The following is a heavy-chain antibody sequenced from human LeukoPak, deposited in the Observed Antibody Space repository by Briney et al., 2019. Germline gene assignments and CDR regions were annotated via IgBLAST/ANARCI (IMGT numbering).Heavy chain of an antibody. D-gene: IGHD6-19*01. CDR2: INTDGTVT. CDR1: GFTFSKYW. J-gene: IGHJ4*02. V-gene: IGHV3-74*01. Sequence: GVSLRLSCAASGFTFSKYWMLCVRQAPGKGLESVSRINTDGTVTTYADSVKGRFTVSRDNADNTMFLQMNSVRDEDTAVYYCATKQWLAPPPDSWGQGTPVTVSS. CDR3: ATKQWLAPPPDS.